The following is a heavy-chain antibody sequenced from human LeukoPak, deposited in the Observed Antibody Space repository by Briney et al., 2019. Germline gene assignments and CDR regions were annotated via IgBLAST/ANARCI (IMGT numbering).Heavy chain of an antibody. CDR1: GFTFSSYG. J-gene: IGHJ4*02. CDR2: IWYDGSNK. D-gene: IGHD2-15*01. CDR3: ARSCSGGSCFPDS. V-gene: IGHV3-30*02. Sequence: PGGSLRLSCAASGFTFSSYGMHWVRQTPGKGLEWVAFIWYDGSNKYYADSVKGRFTISRDNSKNTPYLQMNSLRAEDTAVYYCARSCSGGSCFPDSWGQGTLVTVSS.